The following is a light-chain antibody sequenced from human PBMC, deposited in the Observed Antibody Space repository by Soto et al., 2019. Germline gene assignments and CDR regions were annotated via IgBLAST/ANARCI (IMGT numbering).Light chain of an antibody. J-gene: IGLJ2*01. CDR1: TNDIGGYNL. Sequence: QSALTQPASVSGSPGQSITISCTGTTNDIGGYNLVSWYQQHPGKAPKLMIYEGNKRPSGVSDRFSGSKSGNTASLTISPLQAEDEAAYSCCSFAGGATFVFGGGTKLTGL. CDR2: EGN. V-gene: IGLV2-23*03. CDR3: CSFAGGATFV.